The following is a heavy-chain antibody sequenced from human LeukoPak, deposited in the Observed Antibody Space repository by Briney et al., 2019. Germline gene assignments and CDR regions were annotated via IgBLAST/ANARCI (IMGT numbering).Heavy chain of an antibody. J-gene: IGHJ4*02. CDR3: ARLGLIQEPRSGDY. Sequence: ASVKVSCKASGYTFTSYAIHWVRQAPGQRLEWMGWISAYNGNTNYAQKLQGRVTMTTDTSTSTAYMELRSLRSDDTAVYYCARLGLIQEPRSGDYWGQGTLVTVSS. D-gene: IGHD1-26*01. CDR1: GYTFTSYA. CDR2: ISAYNGNT. V-gene: IGHV1-18*01.